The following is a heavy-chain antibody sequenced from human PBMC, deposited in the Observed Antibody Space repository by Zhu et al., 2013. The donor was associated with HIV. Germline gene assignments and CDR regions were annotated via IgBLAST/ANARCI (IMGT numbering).Heavy chain of an antibody. CDR3: ARGEANWGPKVGLDI. D-gene: IGHD7-27*01. CDR1: GGTFTNYG. CDR2: INPNSGGT. V-gene: IGHV1-2*02. Sequence: QVQLVQSGSDVRNPGSSVKVSCKASGGTFTNYGVIWVRQVPGQGLEWMGWINPNSGGTNYAQKFQGRVTTTRDTSISTAYMELIRLRSDDTAVYYCARGEANWGPKVGLDIWGQGTMVTVSS. J-gene: IGHJ3*02.